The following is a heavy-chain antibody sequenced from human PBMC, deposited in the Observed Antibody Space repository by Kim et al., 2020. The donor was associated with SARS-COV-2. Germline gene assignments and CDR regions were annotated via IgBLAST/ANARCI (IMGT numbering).Heavy chain of an antibody. V-gene: IGHV4-34*01. J-gene: IGHJ4*02. CDR3: ARRQRGITFGGVIAFDY. Sequence: LKSRVTISVDTSKTQFSLKLSSVTAADTAVYYCARRQRGITFGGVIAFDYWGQGTLVTVSS. D-gene: IGHD3-16*02.